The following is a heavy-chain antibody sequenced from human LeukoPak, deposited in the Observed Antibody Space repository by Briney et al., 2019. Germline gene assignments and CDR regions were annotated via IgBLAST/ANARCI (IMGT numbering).Heavy chain of an antibody. D-gene: IGHD3-9*01. CDR3: ARVNRYFDWLSPYDY. V-gene: IGHV1-8*02. CDR2: MNPNSGNT. J-gene: IGHJ4*02. Sequence: ASVKVSCKASGYTFTGYYMHWVRQAPGQGLEWMGWMNPNSGNTGYAQKFQGRVTMTRNTSISTAYMELSSLRSEDTAVYYCARVNRYFDWLSPYDYWGQGTLVTVSS. CDR1: GYTFTGYY.